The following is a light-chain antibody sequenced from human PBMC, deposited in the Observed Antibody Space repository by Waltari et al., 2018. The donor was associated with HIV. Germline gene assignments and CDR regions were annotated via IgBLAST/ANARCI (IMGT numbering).Light chain of an antibody. CDR3: AAWDDSLNGFV. V-gene: IGLV1-44*01. CDR2: TNN. J-gene: IGLJ1*01. CDR1: TSNLATNS. Sequence: QSVLTQPPSASGTPGQRVTISCSGSTSNLATNSLHCYPQLPGAAPTLLIYTNNQRPSGVPDRFSGSKSGTSASLAISGLQSEDEADYYCAAWDDSLNGFVFGAGTKVTVL.